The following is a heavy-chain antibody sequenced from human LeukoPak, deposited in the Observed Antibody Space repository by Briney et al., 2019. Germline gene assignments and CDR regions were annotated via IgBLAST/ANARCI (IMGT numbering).Heavy chain of an antibody. V-gene: IGHV4-4*07. CDR1: GYSISSGYY. CDR3: AGGPYYDFWSGPIYYYYYMDV. J-gene: IGHJ6*03. D-gene: IGHD3-3*01. CDR2: IYTSGST. Sequence: KPSETLSLTCAVSGYSISSGYYWGWIRQPAGKGLEWIGRIYTSGSTNYNPSLKSRVTMSVDTSKNQFSLKLSSVTAADTAVYYCAGGPYYDFWSGPIYYYYYMDVWGKGTTVTVSS.